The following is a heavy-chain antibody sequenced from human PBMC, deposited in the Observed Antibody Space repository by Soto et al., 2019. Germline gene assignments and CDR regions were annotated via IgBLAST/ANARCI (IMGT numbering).Heavy chain of an antibody. CDR2: IMPIFRAP. J-gene: IGHJ6*02. CDR1: GGAFSDYA. Sequence: QVQLVQSGAEVKKPGSSVKVSCKASGGAFSDYAFSWVRQAPGQGLEWLGGIMPIFRAPDYAQKFQVRVTIPADEFKRTAYMEMNSLRSEDTAVYYCASWLKGPDIGNYYYGMDVWGQGTTVTVS. V-gene: IGHV1-69*12. CDR3: ASWLKGPDIGNYYYGMDV. D-gene: IGHD2-15*01.